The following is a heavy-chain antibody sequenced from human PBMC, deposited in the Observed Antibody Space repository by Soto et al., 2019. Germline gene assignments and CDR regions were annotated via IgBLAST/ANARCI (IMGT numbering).Heavy chain of an antibody. V-gene: IGHV3-23*01. Sequence: GGSLRLSCAASGFTFSSYAMSWVRQAPGKGLEWVSAISGSGGSTYYADSVKGRFTISRDNSKNTLYLQMNSLRAEDTAVYYCAKEFGSGSYNPPLYGMDVWGQGTTVTVSS. CDR2: ISGSGGST. CDR1: GFTFSSYA. CDR3: AKEFGSGSYNPPLYGMDV. D-gene: IGHD3-10*01. J-gene: IGHJ6*02.